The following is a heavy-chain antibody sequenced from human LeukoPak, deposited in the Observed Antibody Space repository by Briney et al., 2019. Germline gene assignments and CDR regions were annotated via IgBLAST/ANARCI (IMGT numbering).Heavy chain of an antibody. Sequence: SETLSLTCTVSGGSISSYYWSWLRQPAGKGLEWIVRIYTSGSNNYNPSLKSRVTISVDTSKNQFSLKLSSVPAADTAMYYCAREVADYGGYYYYHYMGVWGKGTTVTISS. CDR2: IYTSGSN. CDR1: GGSISSYY. D-gene: IGHD4-23*01. J-gene: IGHJ6*03. CDR3: AREVADYGGYYYYHYMGV. V-gene: IGHV4-4*07.